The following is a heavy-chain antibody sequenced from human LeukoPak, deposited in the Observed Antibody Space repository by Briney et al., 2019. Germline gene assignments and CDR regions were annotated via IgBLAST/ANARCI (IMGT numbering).Heavy chain of an antibody. CDR1: GGSISSSSYY. CDR2: INHSGST. J-gene: IGHJ4*02. D-gene: IGHD4-23*01. V-gene: IGHV4-39*07. CDR3: ARKSGGNLGY. Sequence: PSETLSLTCTVSGGSISSSSYYWGWIRQPPGKGLEWIGEINHSGSTNYNPSLKSRVTISVDTSKNQFSLKLSSVTAADTAVYYCARKSGGNLGYWGQGTLVTVSS.